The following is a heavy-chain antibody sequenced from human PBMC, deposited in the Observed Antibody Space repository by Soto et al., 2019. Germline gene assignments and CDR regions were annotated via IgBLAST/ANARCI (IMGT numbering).Heavy chain of an antibody. V-gene: IGHV1-8*01. CDR1: GYIFTNYD. CDR2: MNPNSGGT. CDR3: TRAYQLLAHNRFDP. Sequence: QMQLVQSGAEVKKPGASVKVSCKASGYIFTNYDINWVRQAPGQGLEWMGWMNPNSGGTDYAQKFQGRVTMTRDTSISTAYMELSSLRSEDTAVYYCTRAYQLLAHNRFDPWGQGTLVTVCS. J-gene: IGHJ5*02. D-gene: IGHD2-2*01.